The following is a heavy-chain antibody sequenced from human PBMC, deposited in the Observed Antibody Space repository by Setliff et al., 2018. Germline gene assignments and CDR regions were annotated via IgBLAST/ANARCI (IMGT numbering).Heavy chain of an antibody. CDR1: GFTFTSYW. J-gene: IGHJ4*02. CDR3: ARSENCYATHCSPYDY. CDR2: ISRDSLHI. V-gene: IGHV3-21*01. Sequence: LRLSCAASGFTFTSYWMHWIRQAPGKGLEWVSSISRDSLHIYYADSLKGRFTISRDNAEDSRYLQMNSLRAEDTAVYFYARSENCYATHCSPYDYWGQGALVTVSS. D-gene: IGHD2-15*01.